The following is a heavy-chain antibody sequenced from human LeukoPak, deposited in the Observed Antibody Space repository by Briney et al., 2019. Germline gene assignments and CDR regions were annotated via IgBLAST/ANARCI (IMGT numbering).Heavy chain of an antibody. CDR2: IYHSGST. CDR3: ARTTEGGYTYDYFYYYYMDV. V-gene: IGHV4-38-2*02. Sequence: SETLSLTCTVSGYSISSGYYWGWIRQPPGKGPEWIGSIYHSGSTYYNPSLKSRVTISVDTSKNQFSLKLSSVTAADTAVYYCARTTEGGYTYDYFYYYYMDVWGKGTTVTISS. J-gene: IGHJ6*03. CDR1: GYSISSGYY. D-gene: IGHD5-18*01.